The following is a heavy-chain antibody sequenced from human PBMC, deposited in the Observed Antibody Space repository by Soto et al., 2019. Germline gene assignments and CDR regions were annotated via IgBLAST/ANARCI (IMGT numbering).Heavy chain of an antibody. CDR1: CVANSCSNYY. CDR3: ARRQCSTWVDP. V-gene: IGHV4-39*02. CDR2: IYYSGST. D-gene: IGHD2-15*01. Sequence: PSETTSLTCSIACVANSCSNYYWGWIRQPPGKGLEWIGNIYYSGSTSYNPSLKSRVTISADTSKNHFSLTLTIVTASDTAVYYCARRQCSTWVDPWGQGT. J-gene: IGHJ5*02.